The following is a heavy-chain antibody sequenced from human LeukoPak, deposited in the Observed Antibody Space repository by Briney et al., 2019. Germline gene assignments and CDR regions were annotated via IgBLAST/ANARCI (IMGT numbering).Heavy chain of an antibody. V-gene: IGHV3-23*01. CDR2: ISGSGGRT. J-gene: IGHJ3*02. CDR1: GFTFSSYA. D-gene: IGHD3-3*01. CDR3: ARGSRFGVVERDAFDI. Sequence: GGSLRLSCAASGFTFSSYAMSWVRQAPGKGLEWVSAISGSGGRTYYADSVKGRFTISRDNAKNSLYLQMNSLRAEDTAVYYCARGSRFGVVERDAFDIWGQGTMVTVSS.